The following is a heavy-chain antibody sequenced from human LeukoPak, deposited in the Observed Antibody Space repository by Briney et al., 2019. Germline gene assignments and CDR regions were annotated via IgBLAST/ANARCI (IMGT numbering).Heavy chain of an antibody. J-gene: IGHJ4*02. CDR1: GYTFTGYY. CDR3: ARRFSYYYGSGSAPGFDY. V-gene: IGHV1-2*02. CDR2: INPNSGGT. Sequence: ASVKVSCKASGYTFTGYYMHWVRQAPGQGLEWMGWINPNSGGTNYAQKFQGRVTMTRDTSISTAYMELSRLRSDDTAVYYCARRFSYYYGSGSAPGFDYWGQGTLVTVSS. D-gene: IGHD3-10*01.